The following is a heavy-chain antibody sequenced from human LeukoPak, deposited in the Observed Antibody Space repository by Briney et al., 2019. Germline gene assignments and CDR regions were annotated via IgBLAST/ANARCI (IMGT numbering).Heavy chain of an antibody. CDR3: ATPGPGPGMAAAGTSSDY. Sequence: GGSLRLSCAASGFTVSSNYMSWVRQAPGKGLEWVSVIYSGGSTYYADSVKGRFTISRDNSKNTLYLQMNSLRAEDTAVYYCATPGPGPGMAAAGTSSDYWGQGTLVTVSS. CDR2: IYSGGST. J-gene: IGHJ4*02. D-gene: IGHD6-13*01. V-gene: IGHV3-66*01. CDR1: GFTVSSNY.